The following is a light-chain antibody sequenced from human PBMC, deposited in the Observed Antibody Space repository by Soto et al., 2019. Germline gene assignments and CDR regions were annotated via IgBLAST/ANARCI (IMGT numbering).Light chain of an antibody. Sequence: QSALTQPASVSGSPGQSITISCTGTNSDVGAYNYVSWYQQHPGEAPKLLIYEVSNRPSGVSNRFSGSKSGNTASLTISGLQAEDEADYYCNSNASSPTFVFGSGTKVTVL. CDR3: NSNASSPTFV. CDR2: EVS. V-gene: IGLV2-14*01. J-gene: IGLJ1*01. CDR1: NSDVGAYNY.